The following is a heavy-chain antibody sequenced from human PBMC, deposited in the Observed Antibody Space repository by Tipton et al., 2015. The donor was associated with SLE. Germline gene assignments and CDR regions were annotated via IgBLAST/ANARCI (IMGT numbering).Heavy chain of an antibody. CDR1: GFTFSSYS. CDR3: ASVAGGWSGYYQDYCSYGMDV. D-gene: IGHD3-3*01. J-gene: IGHJ6*02. CDR2: ISSSSSYI. Sequence: SLRLSCAASGFTFSSYSMNWVRQAPGKGLEWVSSISSSSSYIYYADSVKGRFTISRDNAKNSLYLQMNSLRAEDTAVYYCASVAGGWSGYYQDYCSYGMDVWGQGTTVTVSS. V-gene: IGHV3-21*01.